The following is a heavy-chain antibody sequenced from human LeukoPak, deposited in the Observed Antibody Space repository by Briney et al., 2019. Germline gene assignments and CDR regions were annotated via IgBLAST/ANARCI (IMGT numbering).Heavy chain of an antibody. Sequence: SQTLSLTCASSGDSVSSTGAPVNCIRLSPSRGLEWLGRTYYRFKWYSDYGASVKSRITINPDTSKNQFSLQLNSVTPEDTAVYYCASHTRLWYLDHWGQGTLVTVSS. CDR1: GDSVSSTGAP. J-gene: IGHJ4*02. V-gene: IGHV6-1*01. CDR2: TYYRFKWYS. D-gene: IGHD2-2*01. CDR3: ASHTRLWYLDH.